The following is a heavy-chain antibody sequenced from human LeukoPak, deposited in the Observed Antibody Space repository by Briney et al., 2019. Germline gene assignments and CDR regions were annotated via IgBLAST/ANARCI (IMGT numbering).Heavy chain of an antibody. CDR3: ARNYDSNGYYDDAFDI. CDR1: GGSISSGGYY. D-gene: IGHD3-22*01. J-gene: IGHJ3*02. Sequence: TLSLTCTVSGGSISSGGYYWSWIRQHPGKGLEWIGYIYYSGSTYYNPSLKSRVTISVDTSKNQFSLKLSSVTAADTAVYYCARNYDSNGYYDDAFDIWGQGTMVTVSS. V-gene: IGHV4-31*03. CDR2: IYYSGST.